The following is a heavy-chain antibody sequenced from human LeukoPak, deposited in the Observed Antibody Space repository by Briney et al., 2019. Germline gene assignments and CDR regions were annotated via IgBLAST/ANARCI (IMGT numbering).Heavy chain of an antibody. D-gene: IGHD3-22*01. CDR3: ARVGYDTRSEYFDY. CDR2: IYYSGST. J-gene: IGHJ4*02. Sequence: SQTLSLTCTVSGGSISSGDYYWSWIRQPPGKGLEWIGYIYYSGSTYYNPSLKSRVTISVDTSKNQFSLKLSSVTAADTAVYYCARVGYDTRSEYFDYWGQGTLVTVSS. CDR1: GGSISSGDYY. V-gene: IGHV4-30-4*01.